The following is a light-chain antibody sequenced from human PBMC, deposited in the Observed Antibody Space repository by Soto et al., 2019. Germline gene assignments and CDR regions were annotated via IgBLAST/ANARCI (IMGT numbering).Light chain of an antibody. CDR1: SSNIGAGYE. Sequence: QSVLTQPPSVSGAPGQRVTISCTGSSSNIGAGYEVHWYQQLPGTAPKLLIYRNSNRPSGVPDRFSGSKSGTSASLAITGLQAEDEADYYCQSYDTSLSGSVFGGGTKLTVL. J-gene: IGLJ2*01. CDR3: QSYDTSLSGSV. CDR2: RNS. V-gene: IGLV1-40*01.